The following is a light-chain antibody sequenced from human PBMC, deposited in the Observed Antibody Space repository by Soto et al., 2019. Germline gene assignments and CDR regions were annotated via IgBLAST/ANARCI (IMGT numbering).Light chain of an antibody. V-gene: IGLV1-44*01. CDR2: AVT. CDR1: ISNIGSNT. CDR3: CSYTASDLWV. Sequence: QSVLTQPPSASGAPGQSVSISCSGSISNIGSNTVNWYQQVPGKAPKLMISAVTQRPSGVPDRFSGSKSGNTASLTISGLQADDEADYFCCSYTASDLWVFGGGTKLTVL. J-gene: IGLJ3*02.